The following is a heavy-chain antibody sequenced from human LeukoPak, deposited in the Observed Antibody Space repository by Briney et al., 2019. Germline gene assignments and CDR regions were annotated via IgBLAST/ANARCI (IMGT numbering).Heavy chain of an antibody. J-gene: IGHJ4*02. D-gene: IGHD3-22*01. CDR1: GFTFSSYA. CDR2: ISYDGSNK. V-gene: IGHV3-30-3*01. CDR3: ARNGDYYRLDY. Sequence: GGSLRLSCAASGFTFSSYAMHWVRQAPGKGLEWVAVISYDGSNKYYADSVKGRFTISRDNAKNSLYLQMNNLRVEDTAVFYCARNGDYYRLDYWGQGTLVTVSS.